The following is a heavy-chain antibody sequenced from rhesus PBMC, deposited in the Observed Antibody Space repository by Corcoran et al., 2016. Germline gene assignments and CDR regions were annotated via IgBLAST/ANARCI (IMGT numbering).Heavy chain of an antibody. D-gene: IGHD1-1*01. V-gene: IGHV4-93*02. J-gene: IGHJ4*01. Sequence: QVQLQESGPAVVKPSETLSLTCAVSGGSISSNNWWSWIRHPPGTGREWIGGIYGGGGSTEYNPSLKSRVTISIDTSKNQFSLKLSSVTAADTAVYYCARQASWNYIPYYFDYWGQGVLVTVSS. CDR2: IYGGGGST. CDR1: GGSISSNNW. CDR3: ARQASWNYIPYYFDY.